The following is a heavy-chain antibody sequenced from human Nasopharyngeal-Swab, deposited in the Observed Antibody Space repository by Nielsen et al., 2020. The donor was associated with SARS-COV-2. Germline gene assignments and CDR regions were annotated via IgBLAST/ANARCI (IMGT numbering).Heavy chain of an antibody. Sequence: SVKVSCKASGGTFSSYAISWVRQASGQGLEWMGGIIPIFGTANYAQKFQGRVTITADKSTSTAYMELSSLRSEDTAVYYCARDCGSTSCQYYYYGMDVWGQGTTVTVSS. D-gene: IGHD2-2*01. CDR3: ARDCGSTSCQYYYYGMDV. CDR1: GGTFSSYA. CDR2: IIPIFGTA. J-gene: IGHJ6*02. V-gene: IGHV1-69*06.